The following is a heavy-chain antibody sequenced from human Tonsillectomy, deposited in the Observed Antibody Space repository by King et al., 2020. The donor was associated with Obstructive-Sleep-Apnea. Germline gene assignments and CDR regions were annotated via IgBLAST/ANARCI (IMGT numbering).Heavy chain of an antibody. J-gene: IGHJ4*02. V-gene: IGHV3-21*01. CDR3: ARDLWSGELLSNYYFDY. D-gene: IGHD3-10*01. CDR2: IRSSSSYI. Sequence: VQLVESGGGLVKPGGSLRLSCAASGFTFSTYSMNWVRQAPGKGLEWVSSIRSSSSYIHYADSVKGRFTISRDNAKNSLYLQMNSRRAEDTAVYFCARDLWSGELLSNYYFDYWGQGTLVTVSS. CDR1: GFTFSTYS.